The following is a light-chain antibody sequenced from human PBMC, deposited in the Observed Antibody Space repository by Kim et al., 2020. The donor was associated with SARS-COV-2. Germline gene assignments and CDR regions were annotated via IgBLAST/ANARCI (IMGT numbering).Light chain of an antibody. CDR1: QSVLLSSDKKNY. CDR3: HQYYATPWT. J-gene: IGKJ1*01. CDR2: WAS. Sequence: ATISCRSSQSVLLSSDKKNYLAWYQQRPGQAPKLLIYWASSGESGVPDRFSGSGSGTDFTLAISSLQAEDVAGYYCHQYYATPWTFGQGTKVDIK. V-gene: IGKV4-1*01.